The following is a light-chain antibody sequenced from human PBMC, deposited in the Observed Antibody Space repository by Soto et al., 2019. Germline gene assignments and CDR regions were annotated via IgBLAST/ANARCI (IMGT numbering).Light chain of an antibody. J-gene: IGKJ1*01. CDR3: QQYSTWPRT. Sequence: PDTLSVSPLGRITLCFRASKSVGSNLAWYQQKLGLAPRLLIYGASTRATGIPARFSGSGSGTEFTLTISSLQFEDFAVYYCQQYSTWPRTFGQGTKGDIK. V-gene: IGKV3-15*01. CDR2: GAS. CDR1: KSVGSN.